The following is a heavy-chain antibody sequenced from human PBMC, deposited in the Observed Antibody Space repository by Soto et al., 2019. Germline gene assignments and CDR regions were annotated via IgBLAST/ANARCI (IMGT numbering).Heavy chain of an antibody. D-gene: IGHD1-26*01. J-gene: IGHJ6*02. CDR2: ISGSGGST. CDR3: AKDLWEQKTDYYYYYGMDV. V-gene: IGHV3-23*01. CDR1: GFTFSSYA. Sequence: PGGSLRLSCAASGFTFSSYAMSWVRQAPGKGLEWVSAISGSGGSTYYADSVKGRFTISRDNSKNTLYLQMNSLRAEDTAVYYCAKDLWEQKTDYYYYYGMDVWGQGTTVTVSS.